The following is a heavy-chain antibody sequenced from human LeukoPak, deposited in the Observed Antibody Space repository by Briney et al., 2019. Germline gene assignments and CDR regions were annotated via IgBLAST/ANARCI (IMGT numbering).Heavy chain of an antibody. CDR2: ISGSGGST. CDR1: GFTFSSYA. J-gene: IGHJ6*02. Sequence: PGGSLRLSCAASGFTFSSYAMSWIRQAPGKGLEWVSAISGSGGSTYYADSVKGRFTISRDNSKNTLYLQMNSLRAEDTAVYYCAKVCRDCSSTSSPSYYYGMDVWGQGTTVTVSS. CDR3: AKVCRDCSSTSSPSYYYGMDV. V-gene: IGHV3-23*01. D-gene: IGHD2-2*01.